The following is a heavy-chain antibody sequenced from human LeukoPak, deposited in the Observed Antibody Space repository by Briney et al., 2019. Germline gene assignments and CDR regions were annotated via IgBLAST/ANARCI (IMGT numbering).Heavy chain of an antibody. V-gene: IGHV3-43*02. Sequence: GGSLRLSCAASGFTFDDYAMHWVRQAPGKGLEWVSLISGDGGSTCYADSVKGRFTISRDNSKNSLYLQMNSLRTEDTALYYCATSLRGDAFDIWGQGTMVTVSS. J-gene: IGHJ3*02. CDR1: GFTFDDYA. CDR3: ATSLRGDAFDI. CDR2: ISGDGGST.